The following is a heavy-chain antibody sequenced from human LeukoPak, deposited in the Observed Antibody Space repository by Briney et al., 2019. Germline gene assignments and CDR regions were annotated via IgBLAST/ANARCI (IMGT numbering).Heavy chain of an antibody. CDR3: SRNSSSSFSFYH. D-gene: IGHD6-13*01. J-gene: IGHJ4*02. CDR1: GGSISSSGFY. CDR2: IYYSGST. Sequence: SETLSLTCTVSGGSISSSGFYWDWIRQSPGKGLEWIGSIYYSGSTYYNPSLKSRVTISVDTSKNQVSLKLSSVTAADTALYYCSRNSSSSFSFYHWGQGILVTVSS. V-gene: IGHV4-39*01.